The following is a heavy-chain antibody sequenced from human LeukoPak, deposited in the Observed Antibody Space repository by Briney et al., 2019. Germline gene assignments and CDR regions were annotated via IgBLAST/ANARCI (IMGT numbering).Heavy chain of an antibody. CDR1: GFTFSDYG. J-gene: IGHJ4*02. D-gene: IGHD3-3*01. V-gene: IGHV3-23*01. CDR2: ISGSGSST. CDR3: AKDPGVRFLEWLFYY. Sequence: GGSLRLSCAASGFTFSDYGMHWVRQAPGKGLEWVSAISGSGSSTYYADSVKGRFTISRDNSKNTLYLQMNSLRAEDTAVYYCAKDPGVRFLEWLFYYWGQGTLVTVSS.